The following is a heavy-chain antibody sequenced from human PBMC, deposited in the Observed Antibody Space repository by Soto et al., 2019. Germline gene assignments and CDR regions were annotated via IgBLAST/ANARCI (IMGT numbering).Heavy chain of an antibody. V-gene: IGHV4-30-4*01. CDR2: IYYSGST. CDR3: ARDLNILDQGPYYGMDV. J-gene: IGHJ6*02. CDR1: GGSISSGDYY. Sequence: PSETLSLTCTVSGGSISSGDYYWSWIRQPPGKGLEWIGYIYYSGSTYYNPSLKSRVTISVDTSKNQFSLELSSVTAADTAVYYCARDLNILDQGPYYGMDVWGQGTTVTVSS. D-gene: IGHD3-3*01.